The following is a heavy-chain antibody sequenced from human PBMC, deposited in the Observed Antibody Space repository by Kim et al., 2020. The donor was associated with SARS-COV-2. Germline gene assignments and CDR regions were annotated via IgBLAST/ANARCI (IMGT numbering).Heavy chain of an antibody. Sequence: SVKVSCKASGGTFSSYAISWVRQAPGQGLEWMGGIIPIFGTANYAQKFQGRVTITADESTSTAYMELSSLRSEDTAVYYCAGHDYGDYAIAFDIWGQGTMVTVSS. V-gene: IGHV1-69*13. CDR1: GGTFSSYA. D-gene: IGHD4-17*01. J-gene: IGHJ3*02. CDR3: AGHDYGDYAIAFDI. CDR2: IIPIFGTA.